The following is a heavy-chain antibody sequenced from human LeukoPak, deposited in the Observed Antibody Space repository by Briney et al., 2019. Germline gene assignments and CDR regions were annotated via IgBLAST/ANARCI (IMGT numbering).Heavy chain of an antibody. D-gene: IGHD5-24*01. V-gene: IGHV3-30*03. CDR3: ARGGDGYNLDYYYYMDV. J-gene: IGHJ6*03. Sequence: GRSLRLSCAASGFTFSSYGMHWVRQAPGKGLEWVAVISYDVGKKYYADSVKGRFTISRDNSKNTLYLQMNSLRAEDTAVYYCARGGDGYNLDYYYYMDVWGKGTTATVSS. CDR2: ISYDVGKK. CDR1: GFTFSSYG.